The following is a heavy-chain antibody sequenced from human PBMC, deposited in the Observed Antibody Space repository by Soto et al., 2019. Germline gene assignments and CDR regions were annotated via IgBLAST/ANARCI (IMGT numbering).Heavy chain of an antibody. CDR3: ARDGGIYYDSSGRFDY. D-gene: IGHD3-22*01. Sequence: GGSLRLSCAASGFTFSSYAMHWVRQAPGKGLEWVAVISYDGSNKYYADSVKGRFTISRDNSKNTLYLQMNSLRAEDTAVYYCARDGGIYYDSSGRFDYWGQGTLVTVSS. V-gene: IGHV3-30*04. CDR1: GFTFSSYA. J-gene: IGHJ4*02. CDR2: ISYDGSNK.